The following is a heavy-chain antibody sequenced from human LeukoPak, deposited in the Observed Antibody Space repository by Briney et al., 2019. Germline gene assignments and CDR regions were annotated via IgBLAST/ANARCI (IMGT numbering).Heavy chain of an antibody. Sequence: PSETLSLTCAVYGCSFSDYYFNWVRQPPGKGLEWIGDIHTSGSTNYNPSLKSRVTISVDTSKNQFSLKLSSVTAADTAVYYCARGGYCSGGRCYRAENFYYYMDVWGKGTTVTVSS. CDR3: ARGGYCSGGRCYRAENFYYYMDV. V-gene: IGHV4-34*01. J-gene: IGHJ6*03. D-gene: IGHD2-15*01. CDR1: GCSFSDYY. CDR2: IHTSGST.